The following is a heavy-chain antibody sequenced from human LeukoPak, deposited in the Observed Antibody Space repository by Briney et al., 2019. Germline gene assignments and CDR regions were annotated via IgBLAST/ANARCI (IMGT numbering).Heavy chain of an antibody. J-gene: IGHJ4*02. CDR1: GYTFTGYY. V-gene: IGHV1-2*06. CDR2: INPNSGGT. D-gene: IGHD3-22*01. CDR3: ARDRGDPPRYYYDSSGYYPA. Sequence: GASVKVSCKASGYTFTGYYMHWVRQAPGQGLEWMGRINPNSGGTNYAQKFQGRATMTRDTSISTAYMELSRLRSDDTAVYYCARDRGDPPRYYYDSSGYYPAWGQGTLVTVSS.